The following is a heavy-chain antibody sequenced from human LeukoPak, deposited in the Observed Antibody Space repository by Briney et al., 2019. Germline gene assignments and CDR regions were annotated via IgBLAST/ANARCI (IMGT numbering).Heavy chain of an antibody. D-gene: IGHD2-15*01. CDR3: ARRYCSGGSCYSERGAFDI. CDR1: GDSINSGNNY. V-gene: IGHV4-61*09. J-gene: IGHJ3*02. CDR2: IYSSGTT. Sequence: SETLSLTCTVSGDSINSGNNYWSWIRQPAGKGPEWIGHIYSSGTTNYNPSLKSRVTISVDTSKNQFSLKLSSVTAADTAVYYCARRYCSGGSCYSERGAFDIWGQGTMVTVSS.